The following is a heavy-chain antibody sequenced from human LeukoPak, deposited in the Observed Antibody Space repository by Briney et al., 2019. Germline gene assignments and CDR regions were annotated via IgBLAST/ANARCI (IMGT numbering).Heavy chain of an antibody. CDR3: AVGITTFDY. CDR1: GASISSSSYY. J-gene: IGHJ4*02. D-gene: IGHD1-14*01. V-gene: IGHV4-39*07. CDR2: IFYSGST. Sequence: PSETLSLTCTVSGASISSSSYYWGWIRQPPGKGLQWIGNIFYSGSTYYNPSLKSRGTISVDTSKNQFSLKLSSVTAADTAVYYCAVGITTFDYWGQGTLVTVSS.